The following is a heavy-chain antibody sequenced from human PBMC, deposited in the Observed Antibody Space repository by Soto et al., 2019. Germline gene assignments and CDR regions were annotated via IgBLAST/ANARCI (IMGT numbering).Heavy chain of an antibody. V-gene: IGHV4-31*04. Sequence: QVRLQESGPGLVRPSQTLSLTCTVSGDSLSSGGYYCSWIRQLPGKGLEWIGCIYYSGSTFYNPPLPSRVTMSADASKNQISLKLSSGTAADTAVYYCAKTKTPHVRNGMDVWGQGTTVTVSS. J-gene: IGHJ6*02. CDR2: IYYSGST. CDR1: GDSLSSGGYY. CDR3: AKTKTPHVRNGMDV. D-gene: IGHD2-8*01.